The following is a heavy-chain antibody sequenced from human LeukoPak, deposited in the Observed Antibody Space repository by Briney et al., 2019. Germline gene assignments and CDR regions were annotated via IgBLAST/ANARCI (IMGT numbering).Heavy chain of an antibody. J-gene: IGHJ4*02. D-gene: IGHD1-26*01. V-gene: IGHV1-2*02. CDR2: INSNSGDT. CDR3: ARYELLGRYYFDY. Sequence: ASVKVSCKASGYTFTAYYIHWVRHAAGQGPEWMGWINSNSGDTNSAQKFQGRVTMTRDTSISTAYMELSRLTSDDTAVYYCARYELLGRYYFDYWGQGTLVTVSS. CDR1: GYTFTAYY.